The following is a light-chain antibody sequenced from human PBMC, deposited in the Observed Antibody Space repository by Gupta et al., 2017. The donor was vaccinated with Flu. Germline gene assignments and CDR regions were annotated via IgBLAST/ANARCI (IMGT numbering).Light chain of an antibody. CDR2: LNSDGSH. V-gene: IGLV4-69*01. Sequence: KVTCTLSSGHSNYAIAWHRHQPEKGPRFLVKLNSDGSHIKGDGSPDRFSGSSSGAERYLTISSLQAEDEADYYCQTWGTGIVVFGGGTKLTVL. CDR3: QTWGTGIVV. CDR1: SGHSNYA. J-gene: IGLJ3*02.